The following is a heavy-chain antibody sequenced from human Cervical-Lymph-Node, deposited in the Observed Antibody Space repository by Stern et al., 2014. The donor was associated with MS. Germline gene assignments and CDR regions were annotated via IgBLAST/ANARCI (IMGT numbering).Heavy chain of an antibody. CDR1: GYTFTTYW. V-gene: IGHV5-51*01. CDR3: ARRGPAAEIDF. Sequence: EVKLVESGAEVKKPGESLKISCKASGYTFTTYWIGWVRQGFGKGLEWIGIIYPRDTDARLSPSFQGQVTISVDKAITTAYLQWSSLKASDTAMYYCARRGPAAEIDFWGQGTLVTVSS. CDR2: IYPRDTDA. D-gene: IGHD6-13*01. J-gene: IGHJ4*02.